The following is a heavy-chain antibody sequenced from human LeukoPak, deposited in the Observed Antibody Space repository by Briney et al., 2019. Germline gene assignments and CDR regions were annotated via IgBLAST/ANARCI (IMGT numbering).Heavy chain of an antibody. CDR3: AGSGY. J-gene: IGHJ4*02. V-gene: IGHV3-7*05. Sequence: GGSLRLSCATSRFTFSNSWMSWVRQAPGKGLEWVDRIKKDGSDKYFVDSVKGRFTISRDNAKNSLFLQMNSLRAEDTAVYYCAGSGYWGQGTLVTVSS. CDR2: IKKDGSDK. CDR1: RFTFSNSW. D-gene: IGHD2-8*02.